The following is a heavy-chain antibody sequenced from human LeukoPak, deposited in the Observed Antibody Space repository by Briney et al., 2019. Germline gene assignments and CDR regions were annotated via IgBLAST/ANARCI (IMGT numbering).Heavy chain of an antibody. CDR1: GFTFSSYS. V-gene: IGHV3-48*01. Sequence: GGSLRLSCAASGFTFSSYSMNWVRQAPGKGLEWVSYISSSSSTIYYADSVKGRFTISRDNAKNSLYLQMNSLRAEDTAVYYCARDFSSSFPVAGYYYYMDVWGKGTTVTVSS. D-gene: IGHD6-6*01. CDR3: ARDFSSSFPVAGYYYYMDV. CDR2: ISSSSSTI. J-gene: IGHJ6*03.